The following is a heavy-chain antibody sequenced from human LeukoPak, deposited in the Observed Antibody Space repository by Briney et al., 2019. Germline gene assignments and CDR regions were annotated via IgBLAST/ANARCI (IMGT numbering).Heavy chain of an antibody. V-gene: IGHV3-33*01. D-gene: IGHD6-13*01. CDR1: GFTFSSYG. CDR3: ARDPDSSSSFPYNWFDP. Sequence: GRSLRLSCAASGFTFSSYGMHRVRQAPGKGLEWVAVIWYDGSNKYYADSVKGRFTISRDNSKNTLYLQMNSLRAEDTAVYYCARDPDSSSSFPYNWFDPWGQGTLVTVSS. J-gene: IGHJ5*02. CDR2: IWYDGSNK.